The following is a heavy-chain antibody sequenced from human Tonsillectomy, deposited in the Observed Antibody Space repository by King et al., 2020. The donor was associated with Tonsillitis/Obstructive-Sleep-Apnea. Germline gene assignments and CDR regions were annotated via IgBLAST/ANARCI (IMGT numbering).Heavy chain of an antibody. CDR2: SRPNNGDT. CDR3: ARDYYDSSGYYHGYFQH. CDR1: GYTFTSYD. Sequence: QLVQSGAEVKKPGASVKVSCEASGYTFTSYDITWVRQAPGQGLEWMGWSRPNNGDTNYAQKLQGRVTMTSDTSTSTAYMELRSLRSDDTAVYYCARDYYDSSGYYHGYFQHWGQGTLVTVSS. V-gene: IGHV1-18*01. J-gene: IGHJ1*01. D-gene: IGHD3-22*01.